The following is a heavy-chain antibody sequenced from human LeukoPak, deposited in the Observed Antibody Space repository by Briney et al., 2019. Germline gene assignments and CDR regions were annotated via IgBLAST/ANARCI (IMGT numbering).Heavy chain of an antibody. V-gene: IGHV3-23*01. D-gene: IGHD4-17*01. CDR2: IKGSGPDT. Sequence: GGSLRLSCAASGITFSTNTMSWVRQVPGKGLEWVSAIKGSGPDTYYAGSVKGRFTISRDNSKNTGYLQMNSLRGEDTAVYYCVTEGTVTEYYFDYWGQGALVTVSS. J-gene: IGHJ4*02. CDR1: GITFSTNT. CDR3: VTEGTVTEYYFDY.